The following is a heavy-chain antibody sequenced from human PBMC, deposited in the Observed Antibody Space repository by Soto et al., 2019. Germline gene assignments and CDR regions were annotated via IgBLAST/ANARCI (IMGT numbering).Heavy chain of an antibody. CDR2: IYYSGST. CDR3: ACGSYYNEFDY. CDR1: GGSISSGDYY. J-gene: IGHJ4*02. V-gene: IGHV4-30-4*02. D-gene: IGHD1-26*01. Sequence: SETQSLTCTVSGGSISSGDYYWSWIRQPPGKGLEWIGYIYYSGSTYYNPSLKSRVTISVDTSKNQFSLKLSSVTAADTAVYYCACGSYYNEFDYWGQGTLVTVSS.